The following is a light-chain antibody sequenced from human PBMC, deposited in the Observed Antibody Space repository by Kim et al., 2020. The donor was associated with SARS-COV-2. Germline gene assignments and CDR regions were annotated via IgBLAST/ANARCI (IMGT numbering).Light chain of an antibody. V-gene: IGKV1-5*03. CDR2: KAS. CDR3: QQYDSYPWT. J-gene: IGKJ1*01. Sequence: DIQLTQSPSTLSASVGDRVTLTCRASQSISTWLAWYQQKRGKAPNLLIYKASTLESGVPSRFSGSGSGTEFTLTISSLQPDDFATYYCQQYDSYPWTFGLGTKVEIK. CDR1: QSISTW.